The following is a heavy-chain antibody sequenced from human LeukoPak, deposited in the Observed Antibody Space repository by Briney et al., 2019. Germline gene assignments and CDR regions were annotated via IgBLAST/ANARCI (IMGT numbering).Heavy chain of an antibody. D-gene: IGHD6-6*01. CDR3: ARYSSSSDNFDY. CDR1: GGSISSYY. V-gene: IGHV4-4*07. J-gene: IGHJ4*02. CDR2: IYTSGST. Sequence: SETLSLTCTVSGGSISSYYWSWIRQPAGKGLEWIGRIYTSGSTNYNPSLKSRVTISVDTSKNQFSLKLSSVTAADTAVYYCARYSSSSDNFDYWGQGTLVTVSS.